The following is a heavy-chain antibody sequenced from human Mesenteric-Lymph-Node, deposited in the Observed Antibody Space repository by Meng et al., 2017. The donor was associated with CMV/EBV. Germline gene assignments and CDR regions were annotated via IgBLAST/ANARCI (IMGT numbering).Heavy chain of an antibody. Sequence: GESLKISCVASGFTFSSYTMNWVRQAPGKGLEWVSSISSNSGYRYYADSVKGRFTISRDNAKKSVYLQLDSLRADDTAVYYCVRDRRDDFWSGYYMETYYDYGMDVWGQGTTVTVSS. CDR3: VRDRRDDFWSGYYMETYYDYGMDV. CDR2: ISSNSGYR. V-gene: IGHV3-21*01. CDR1: GFTFSSYT. J-gene: IGHJ6*02. D-gene: IGHD3-3*01.